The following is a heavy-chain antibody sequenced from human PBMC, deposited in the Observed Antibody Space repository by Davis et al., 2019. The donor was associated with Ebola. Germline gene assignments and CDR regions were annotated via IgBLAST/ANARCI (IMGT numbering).Heavy chain of an antibody. Sequence: SETLSLTCSVSGGSMTSDTYFWGWIRQPPGKGLAWIGGFGTVFYSGSTLYNPSLRGRVTISSDMSKKQFSLRLDSVTAADTAVYFCARHVVGKVAGGSIDSWGRGILVTV. CDR2: FGTVFYSGST. V-gene: IGHV4-39*01. CDR3: ARHVVGKVAGGSIDS. J-gene: IGHJ5*01. CDR1: GGSMTSDTYF. D-gene: IGHD1-26*01.